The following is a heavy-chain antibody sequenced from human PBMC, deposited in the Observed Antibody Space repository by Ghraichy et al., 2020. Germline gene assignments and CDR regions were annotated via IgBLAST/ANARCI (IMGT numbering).Heavy chain of an antibody. Sequence: GGSLRLSCAASGFTFSSYSMNWVRQAPGKGLEWVSSISSSSSYIYYADSVKGRFTISRDNAKNSLYLQMNSLRAEDTAVYYCARDYDILTGYYKYYYGMDVWGQGTTVTVSS. CDR1: GFTFSSYS. CDR2: ISSSSSYI. V-gene: IGHV3-21*01. J-gene: IGHJ6*02. D-gene: IGHD3-9*01. CDR3: ARDYDILTGYYKYYYGMDV.